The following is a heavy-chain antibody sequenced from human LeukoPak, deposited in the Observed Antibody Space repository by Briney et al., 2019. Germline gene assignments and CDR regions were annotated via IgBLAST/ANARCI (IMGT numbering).Heavy chain of an antibody. CDR3: ATRYYDFWSGYRNAFDI. CDR2: INHSGST. J-gene: IGHJ3*02. Sequence: SETLSLTCTVSGGSISSSSYYWGWIHQPPGKGLEWIGEINHSGSTNYNPSLKSRVTISVDTSKNQFSLKLSSVTAADTAVYYCATRYYDFWSGYRNAFDIWGQGTMVTVSS. V-gene: IGHV4-39*01. D-gene: IGHD3-3*01. CDR1: GGSISSSSYY.